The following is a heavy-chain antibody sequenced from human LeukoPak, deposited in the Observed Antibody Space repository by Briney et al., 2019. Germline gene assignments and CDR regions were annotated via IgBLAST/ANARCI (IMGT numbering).Heavy chain of an antibody. Sequence: SETLSLTCTVSGGSISSYYWSWIRQPPGKGLEWIGYIYYSGSTNYNPSLKSRVTISVDTSKNQFSLKLSSVTAADTAVYYCARDRGSTRGPLDYYYGMDVWGQGTTVTVSS. D-gene: IGHD2-2*01. CDR1: GGSISSYY. CDR2: IYYSGST. CDR3: ARDRGSTRGPLDYYYGMDV. J-gene: IGHJ6*02. V-gene: IGHV4-59*01.